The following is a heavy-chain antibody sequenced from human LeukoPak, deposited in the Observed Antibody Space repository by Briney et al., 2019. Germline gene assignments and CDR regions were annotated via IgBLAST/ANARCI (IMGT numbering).Heavy chain of an antibody. V-gene: IGHV3-11*04. CDR3: ARDLISESVELPSY. CDR2: ISSSGSTI. J-gene: IGHJ4*02. CDR1: GFTFSDYY. D-gene: IGHD5-24*01. Sequence: PVGSLILSCASSGFTFSDYYMSWIRQAPGKGLEWVSYISSSGSTIYYADSVKGRFTISRDNAKNSLYLQMNRLRAEDTAVYYCARDLISESVELPSYWGQGTLVTVSS.